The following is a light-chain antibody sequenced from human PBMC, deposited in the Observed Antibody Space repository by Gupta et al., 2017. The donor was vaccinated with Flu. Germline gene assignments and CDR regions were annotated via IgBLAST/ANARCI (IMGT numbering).Light chain of an antibody. V-gene: IGKV3-15*01. CDR3: QQYSNWPPS. Sequence: PATLSVSPGERATLSCRASQSVYSSLAWYQQKPGQGPRLLIYGAATRATGIPARFSGGGSGTELTLTVSSLQSEDFAVYFCQQYSNWPPSFAGGTKVEIK. J-gene: IGKJ4*01. CDR2: GAA. CDR1: QSVYSS.